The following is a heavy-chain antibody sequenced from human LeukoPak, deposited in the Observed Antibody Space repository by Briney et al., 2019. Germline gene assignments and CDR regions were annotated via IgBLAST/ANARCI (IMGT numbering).Heavy chain of an antibody. CDR3: AGTYYYDSSGYWNDAFDI. CDR2: IYYSGST. V-gene: IGHV4-39*01. D-gene: IGHD3-22*01. CDR1: GGSISSSSYY. Sequence: PSETLSLTFTVSGGSISSSSYYWGWIRQPPGKGLEWIGSIYYSGSTYYNPSLKSRVTISVDTSKNQFSLKLSSVTAADTAVYYCAGTYYYDSSGYWNDAFDIWVQGTMVTVSS. J-gene: IGHJ3*02.